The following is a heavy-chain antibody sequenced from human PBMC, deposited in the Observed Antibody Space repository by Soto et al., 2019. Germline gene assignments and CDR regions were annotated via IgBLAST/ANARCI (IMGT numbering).Heavy chain of an antibody. D-gene: IGHD6-13*01. Sequence: EVQLVESGGGLVKPGGSLRVSCAASGFTFNNAWMNWVRQTPGKGLEWVGRIKRHTDGGTTEYAAPVKGRFTISRDDAKKTLSLQMHSLKSVDSGMYYCTTGLSSSWSASTFDYWGQGTLVTVSS. CDR3: TTGLSSSWSASTFDY. J-gene: IGHJ4*02. V-gene: IGHV3-15*07. CDR2: IKRHTDGGTT. CDR1: GFTFNNAW.